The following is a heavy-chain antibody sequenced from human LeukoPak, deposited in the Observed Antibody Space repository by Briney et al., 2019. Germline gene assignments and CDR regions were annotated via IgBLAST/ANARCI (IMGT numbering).Heavy chain of an antibody. D-gene: IGHD3-22*01. CDR1: GFPFSSYA. Sequence: GGSLRLSCAASGFPFSSYAMSWVRQAPGKGLEWVSAISAGGGRTFYADSVKGRFTISRDNSMHTLLVQMNSLSHEDKAVYYCARPYYLDSSAYYYHWDYWGQGTPVTVSS. CDR2: ISAGGGRT. V-gene: IGHV3-23*01. J-gene: IGHJ4*02. CDR3: ARPYYLDSSAYYYHWDY.